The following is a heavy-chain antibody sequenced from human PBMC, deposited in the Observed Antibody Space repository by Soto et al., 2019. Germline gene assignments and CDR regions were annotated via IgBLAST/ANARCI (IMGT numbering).Heavy chain of an antibody. V-gene: IGHV4-59*12. Sequence: SETLSLTCTVSGGSISSDYWSWIRQPPGKGLEWIGYIYYSGSTNYNPSLKSRVTISVDKSKNQFSLKLNSVTAADTAVYYSAKAQFRHFYYWGQGTLVTVSS. J-gene: IGHJ4*02. CDR1: GGSISSDY. CDR2: IYYSGST. CDR3: AKAQFRHFYY.